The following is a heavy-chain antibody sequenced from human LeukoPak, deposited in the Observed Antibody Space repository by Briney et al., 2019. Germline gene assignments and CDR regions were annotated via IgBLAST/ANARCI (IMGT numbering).Heavy chain of an antibody. CDR2: IWYDGRDK. V-gene: IGHV3-30*02. CDR1: GYSFSGCG. Sequence: PGGSLRLSCAASGYSFSGCGMHWVRQAPGKGLEWVAFIWYDGRDKYYADSVKGRFTISRDNSKNTLYLQMNSLRAEDTAMYYCAKDPYSYGCYFDYWGQGNLVTVSS. CDR3: AKDPYSYGCYFDY. J-gene: IGHJ4*02. D-gene: IGHD5-18*01.